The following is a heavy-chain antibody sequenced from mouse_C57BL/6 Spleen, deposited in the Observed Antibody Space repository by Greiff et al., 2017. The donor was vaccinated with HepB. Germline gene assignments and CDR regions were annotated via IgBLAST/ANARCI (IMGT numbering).Heavy chain of an antibody. J-gene: IGHJ3*01. CDR3: ARGVYGSRDWFAY. Sequence: EVKLVESGGGLVKPGGSLKLSCAASGFTFSDYGMHWVRQAPEKGLEWVAYISSGSSTIYYADTVKGRFTISRDNAKNTLFLQMTSLRSEDTAMYYCARGVYGSRDWFAYWGQGTLVTVSA. D-gene: IGHD1-1*01. CDR1: GFTFSDYG. V-gene: IGHV5-17*01. CDR2: ISSGSSTI.